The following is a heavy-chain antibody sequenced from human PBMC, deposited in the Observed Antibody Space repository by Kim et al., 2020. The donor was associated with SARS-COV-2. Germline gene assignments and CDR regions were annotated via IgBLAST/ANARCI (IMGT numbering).Heavy chain of an antibody. Sequence: SETLSLTCTVSGGSISSSSYYWGWIRQPPGKGLEWIGSIYYSGSTYYNPSLKSRVTISVDTSKNQFSLKLSSVTAADTAVYYCASPSRIYGFLAGWGQGTLVTVSS. CDR2: IYYSGST. D-gene: IGHD3-3*01. CDR3: ASPSRIYGFLAG. V-gene: IGHV4-39*07. CDR1: GGSISSSSYY. J-gene: IGHJ4*02.